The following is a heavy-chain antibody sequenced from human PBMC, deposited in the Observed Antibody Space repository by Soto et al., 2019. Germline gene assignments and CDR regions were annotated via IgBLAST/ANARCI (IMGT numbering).Heavy chain of an antibody. CDR3: VRRHVSATGIDWLDP. V-gene: IGHV1-3*01. Sequence: ASVKVSCKASGYTFTSYGIHWVRQAPGQRLEWMGWINAANGDTKYSPKFQGRVTITRDTSASTAYMELSSLRSEDTAVYYCVRRHVSATGIDWLDPWGQGTLVTVYS. CDR1: GYTFTSYG. CDR2: INAANGDT. J-gene: IGHJ5*02. D-gene: IGHD6-13*01.